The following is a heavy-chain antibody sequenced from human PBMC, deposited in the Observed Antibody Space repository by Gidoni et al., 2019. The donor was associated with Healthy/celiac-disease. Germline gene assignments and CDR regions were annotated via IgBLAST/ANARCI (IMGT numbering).Heavy chain of an antibody. CDR1: GFTVSSNY. CDR3: ARATSDSSGYYSYYFDY. V-gene: IGHV3-53*01. D-gene: IGHD3-22*01. J-gene: IGHJ4*02. Sequence: EVPLVESGGGLIQPGGSLRLSCAASGFTVSSNYMSWVRQAPGKGLEWVSVIYSGGSTYYADTVKGRFTISRDNTKNTLYIQMNSLRSEETAVYYCARATSDSSGYYSYYFDYWGQGTLVTVSS. CDR2: IYSGGST.